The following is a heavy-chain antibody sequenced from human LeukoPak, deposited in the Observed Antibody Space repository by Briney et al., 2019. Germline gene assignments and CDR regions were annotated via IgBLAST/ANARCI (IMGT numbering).Heavy chain of an antibody. CDR1: GGSIRSSYYY. CDR2: IKQDGSEK. CDR3: AGDNPPDY. J-gene: IGHJ4*02. Sequence: PSETLSLTCTVSGGSIRSSYYYWGWIRQAPGKGLEWVANIKQDGSEKSYVESVRGRFTISRDNAKNSLYLQLNSLRAEDTALYYCAGDNPPDYWGQGTLVTVSS. V-gene: IGHV3-7*03.